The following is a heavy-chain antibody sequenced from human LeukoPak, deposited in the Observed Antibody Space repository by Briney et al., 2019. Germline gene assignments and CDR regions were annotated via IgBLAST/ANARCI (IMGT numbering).Heavy chain of an antibody. CDR1: GGSISSYY. Sequence: SETPSLTCTVSGGSISSYYWSWIRQPPGKGLEWIGYIYYSGSTNYNPSLKSRVTISVDTSKNQFSLKLSSVTAADTAVYYCARNQSYGLFDYWGQGTLVTVSS. D-gene: IGHD5-18*01. V-gene: IGHV4-59*08. CDR2: IYYSGST. J-gene: IGHJ4*02. CDR3: ARNQSYGLFDY.